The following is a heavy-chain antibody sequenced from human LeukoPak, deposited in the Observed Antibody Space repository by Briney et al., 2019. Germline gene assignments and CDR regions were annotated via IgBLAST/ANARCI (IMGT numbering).Heavy chain of an antibody. CDR2: IYHTGRD. V-gene: IGHV4-38-2*01. Sequence: SETLSLTCAVSGYSISSGYFWGWIRQPPGKGLEWIGTIYHTGRDYYNPSLKSRVAVSVDTSKNQFSLMLSSVTAADTAIYYCARVVPVGGNDYWGQGTLVTVSS. J-gene: IGHJ4*02. CDR1: GYSISSGYF. CDR3: ARVVPVGGNDY. D-gene: IGHD4-23*01.